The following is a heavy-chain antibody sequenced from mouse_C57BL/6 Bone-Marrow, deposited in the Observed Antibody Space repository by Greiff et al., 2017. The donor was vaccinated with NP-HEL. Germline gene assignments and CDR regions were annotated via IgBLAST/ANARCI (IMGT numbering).Heavy chain of an antibody. V-gene: IGHV2-2*01. Sequence: VKLVESGPGLVQPSQSLSITCTVSGFSLTSYGVHWVRQSPGKGLEWLGVIWSGGSTDYNAAFISRLSISKDNSKSQVFFKMNSLQADDTAIYYCARKGTVVASGDFDVWGTGTTVTVSS. CDR1: GFSLTSYG. D-gene: IGHD1-1*01. CDR3: ARKGTVVASGDFDV. J-gene: IGHJ1*03. CDR2: IWSGGST.